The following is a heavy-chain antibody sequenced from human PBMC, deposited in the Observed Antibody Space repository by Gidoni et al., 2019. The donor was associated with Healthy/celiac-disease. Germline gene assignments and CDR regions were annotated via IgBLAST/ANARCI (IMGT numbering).Heavy chain of an antibody. Sequence: EVQLVQSGAEVKKPGESLRISCKGSGYSFTSYWISWVRQMPGKGLEWMGRIDPSDSYTNYSPSFQGHVTISADKSISTAYLQWSSLKASDTAMYYCAAELGGDSSGYYYEGFDYWGQGTLVTVSS. J-gene: IGHJ4*02. CDR3: AAELGGDSSGYYYEGFDY. CDR1: GYSFTSYW. V-gene: IGHV5-10-1*01. CDR2: IDPSDSYT. D-gene: IGHD3-22*01.